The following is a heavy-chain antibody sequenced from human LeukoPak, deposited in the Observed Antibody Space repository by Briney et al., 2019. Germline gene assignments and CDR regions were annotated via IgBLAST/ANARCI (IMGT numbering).Heavy chain of an antibody. D-gene: IGHD6-13*01. CDR3: ARVFQKQLSDY. Sequence: GASVKVSCKASGYTLTSYYMHWVRQAPGQGLEWMGIINPSGGSTSYAQKFQGRVTMTRDMSTSTDYMELSRLRSDDTAVYYCARVFQKQLSDYWGQGSLVTVSS. CDR2: INPSGGST. V-gene: IGHV1-46*01. CDR1: GYTLTSYY. J-gene: IGHJ4*02.